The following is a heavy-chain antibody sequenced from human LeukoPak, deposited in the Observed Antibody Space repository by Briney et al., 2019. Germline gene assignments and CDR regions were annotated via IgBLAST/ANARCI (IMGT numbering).Heavy chain of an antibody. V-gene: IGHV4-31*03. Sequence: PSETLSLTCTVSGGSISSGGYYWSWIRQHPGKGLEWIGYIYYSGSTYYSPSLKSRVTISVDTSKNQFSLKLSSVTAADTAVYYCAREGGCSSTSCPHAFDIWGQGTMVTVSS. CDR1: GGSISSGGYY. CDR2: IYYSGST. CDR3: AREGGCSSTSCPHAFDI. D-gene: IGHD2-2*01. J-gene: IGHJ3*02.